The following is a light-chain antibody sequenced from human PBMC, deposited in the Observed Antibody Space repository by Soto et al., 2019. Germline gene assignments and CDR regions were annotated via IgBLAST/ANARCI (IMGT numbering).Light chain of an antibody. CDR1: QSVSSY. V-gene: IGKV3-11*01. J-gene: IGKJ5*01. CDR2: DAS. CDR3: QQRSNWPPIT. Sequence: EIVLTHSPATLSLSPGERATLSCRASQSVSSYLAWYQQKPGQAPRLLIYDASNRATGIPARFSGSGSGTDFTLTISSLEPEDFAVYYCQQRSNWPPITFGQGTRLEIX.